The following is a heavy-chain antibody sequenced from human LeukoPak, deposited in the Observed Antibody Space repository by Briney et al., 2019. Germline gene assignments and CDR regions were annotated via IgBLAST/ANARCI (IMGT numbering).Heavy chain of an antibody. D-gene: IGHD5-12*01. CDR2: ISGSGSRT. J-gene: IGHJ6*04. Sequence: GGSLRLSCAASGFTFGSYSMSWVRQAPGKGLEWVAAISGSGSRTNYADSVKGRFTISRDNSKNSLYLQMNSLRAEDTAVYYCAKGSGDDFPSFYYYYGMDVWGKGTTVTVSS. CDR3: AKGSGDDFPSFYYYYGMDV. CDR1: GFTFGSYS. V-gene: IGHV3-23*01.